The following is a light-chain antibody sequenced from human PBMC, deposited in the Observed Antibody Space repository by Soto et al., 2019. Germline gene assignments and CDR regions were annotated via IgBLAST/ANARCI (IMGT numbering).Light chain of an antibody. J-gene: IGKJ1*01. CDR3: QQYNNWPPWT. CDR1: HSVSSN. V-gene: IGKV3-15*01. CDR2: GAS. Sequence: EIVMTQSPATLSVSPGERATHSCRASHSVSSNLAWYQQEPGQAPRLLIYGASTRATGIPARFSGSGSGTEFTLTISSLQSEDFAVYYCQQYNNWPPWTFGQGTKVEIK.